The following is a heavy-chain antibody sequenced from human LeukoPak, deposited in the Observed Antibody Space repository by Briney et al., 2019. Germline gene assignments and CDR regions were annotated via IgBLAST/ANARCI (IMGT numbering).Heavy chain of an antibody. CDR2: IYPRDGST. CDR1: GYTFTSNY. J-gene: IGHJ4*02. V-gene: IGHV1-46*01. CDR3: ARDQEGFDY. Sequence: ASVKVSCKASGYTFTSNYIHWVRQAPGQGLEWMGMIYPRDGSTSYAQKFQGRVTVTRDTSTSTVHMELSGLRSEDTAVYYCARDQEGFDYWSQGTLVTVPS.